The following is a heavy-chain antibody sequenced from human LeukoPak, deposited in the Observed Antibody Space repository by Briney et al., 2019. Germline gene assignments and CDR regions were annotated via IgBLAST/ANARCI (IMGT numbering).Heavy chain of an antibody. CDR3: ARDGYYDILTGYLLEGWFDP. CDR2: ISYDGSNK. Sequence: GGSLRLSCAASGFTFSSYAMHWVRQAPGKGLEWVVVISYDGSNKYYADSVKGRFTISRDNSKNTLYLQMNSLRAEDTAVYYCARDGYYDILTGYLLEGWFDPWGQGTLVTVSS. CDR1: GFTFSSYA. V-gene: IGHV3-30*04. D-gene: IGHD3-9*01. J-gene: IGHJ5*02.